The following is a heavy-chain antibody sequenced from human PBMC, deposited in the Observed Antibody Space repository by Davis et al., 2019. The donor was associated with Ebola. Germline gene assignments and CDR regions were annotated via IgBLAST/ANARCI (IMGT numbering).Heavy chain of an antibody. Sequence: AASVKVSCKASGGTFSSYAISWVRQAPGQGLEWMGGIIPIFGTANYAQKFQGRVTMTRDTSTSTVYMELSSLRSEDTAVYYCARAGRTYIAVAGTSVWGQGTLVTVSS. CDR3: ARAGRTYIAVAGTSV. D-gene: IGHD6-19*01. V-gene: IGHV1-69*05. J-gene: IGHJ4*02. CDR2: IIPIFGTA. CDR1: GGTFSSYA.